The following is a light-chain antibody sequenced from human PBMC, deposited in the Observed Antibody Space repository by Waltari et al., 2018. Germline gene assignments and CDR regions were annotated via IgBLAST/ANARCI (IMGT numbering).Light chain of an antibody. Sequence: DILMTQSPPTLSASMGDRVTITCRASRDISTKLAWYQQKPGRAPKLLIYKASSLESGVPARFSGSGSGTEFTLTISTLQPDDFATYYCQEYVDDLWTFGQGTKMEIK. CDR1: RDISTK. CDR2: KAS. J-gene: IGKJ1*01. CDR3: QEYVDDLWT. V-gene: IGKV1-5*03.